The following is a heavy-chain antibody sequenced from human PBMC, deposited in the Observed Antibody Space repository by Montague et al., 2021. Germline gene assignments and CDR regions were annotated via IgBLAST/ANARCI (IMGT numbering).Heavy chain of an antibody. CDR1: GDSDGGEEPR. Sequence: CAISGDSDGGEEPRRRWEEQTPEIESQYEGGRCYRSEKKNDYAESVKSRITIDPDTSKHQFSLHLNSVTPEDTAVYYCARIPVGSKYYFDFWGQGTLVTVSA. D-gene: IGHD2-2*01. CDR3: ARIPVGSKYYFDF. J-gene: IGHJ4*02. V-gene: IGHV6-1*01. CDR2: RCYRSEKKN.